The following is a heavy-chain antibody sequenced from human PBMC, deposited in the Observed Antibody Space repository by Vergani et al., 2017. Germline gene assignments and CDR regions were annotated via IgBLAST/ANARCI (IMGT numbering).Heavy chain of an antibody. D-gene: IGHD6-19*01. CDR3: AKEESGWYTYYGMDV. CDR2: ISWDGGST. Sequence: EVQLVESGGVVVQPGGSLRLSCAASGFTFDDYTMHWVRQAPGKGLEWVSLISWDGGSTYYADSVKGRFTISRDNSKNSLYLQMNSLRTEDTALYYCAKEESGWYTYYGMDVWGQGTTVTVSS. V-gene: IGHV3-43*01. CDR1: GFTFDDYT. J-gene: IGHJ6*02.